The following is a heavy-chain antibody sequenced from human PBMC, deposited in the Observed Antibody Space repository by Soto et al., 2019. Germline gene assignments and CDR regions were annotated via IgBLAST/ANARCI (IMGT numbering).Heavy chain of an antibody. V-gene: IGHV4-31*03. CDR3: ARGEKTLFSRGSPGL. J-gene: IGHJ4*02. D-gene: IGHD3-10*01. Sequence: PSETLSLTCTVSGGSISSGGYYWSWIRQHPGKGLEWIGYIYYSGSTYYNPSLKSRVTISVDTSRNQFSLKLGSVTAADTAVYYCARGEKTLFSRGSPGLGGQGTLVTVSS. CDR1: GGSISSGGYY. CDR2: IYYSGST.